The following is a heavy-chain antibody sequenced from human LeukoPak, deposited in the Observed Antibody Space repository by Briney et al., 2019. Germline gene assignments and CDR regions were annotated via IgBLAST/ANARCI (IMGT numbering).Heavy chain of an antibody. Sequence: SETLSLTCTVSGGSISSYYWSWIRQPAGKGLEWIGRIYTSGSTNYNPSLKSRVTMSVDTSKNQFSLKLSSVTAADTAVYYCARGPADIVVVPAAPYYYYGMDVWGQGTTVTVSS. D-gene: IGHD2-2*01. CDR3: ARGPADIVVVPAAPYYYYGMDV. CDR1: GGSISSYY. V-gene: IGHV4-4*07. CDR2: IYTSGST. J-gene: IGHJ6*02.